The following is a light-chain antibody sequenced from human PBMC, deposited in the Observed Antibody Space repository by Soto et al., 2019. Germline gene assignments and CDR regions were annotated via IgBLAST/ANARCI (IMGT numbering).Light chain of an antibody. CDR2: WAS. Sequence: DIVMTQSPDYLPVSLGERATINCKSSQRVLHTADNRNYLAWYQQKPGQPPKLLIYWASTREFGVPDRFSGGGSGTDFTLTISTLQAEDVAVYYCQQYYTTPLTFGPGTKVDIK. CDR1: QRVLHTADNRNY. CDR3: QQYYTTPLT. V-gene: IGKV4-1*01. J-gene: IGKJ3*01.